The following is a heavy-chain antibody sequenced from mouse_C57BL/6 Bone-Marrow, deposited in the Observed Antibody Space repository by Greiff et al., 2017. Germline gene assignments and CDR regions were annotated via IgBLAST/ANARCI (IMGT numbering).Heavy chain of an antibody. J-gene: IGHJ2*01. CDR1: GYAFSSYW. V-gene: IGHV1-80*01. CDR3: APTMVTTLDY. CDR2: IYPGDGDT. Sequence: VKLQESGAELVKPGASVKISCKASGYAFSSYWMNWVKQRPGKGLEWIGQIYPGDGDTNYNGKFKGKATLTADKSSSTAYMQLSSLTSEDSAVYFCAPTMVTTLDYWGQGTTLTVSS. D-gene: IGHD2-10*01.